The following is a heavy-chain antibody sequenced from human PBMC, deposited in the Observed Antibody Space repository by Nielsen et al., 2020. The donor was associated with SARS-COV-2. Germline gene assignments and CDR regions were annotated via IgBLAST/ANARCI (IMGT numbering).Heavy chain of an antibody. CDR2: ISGSGGST. J-gene: IGHJ3*02. Sequence: GESLKISCAASGFTFSSYSMNWVRQAPGKGLEWVSAISGSGGSTYYADSVKGRFTISRDNSKNTLYLQMNSLRAEDTAVYYCAREYYDILTGYDAFDIWGQGTMVTVSS. CDR1: GFTFSSYS. D-gene: IGHD3-9*01. V-gene: IGHV3-23*01. CDR3: AREYYDILTGYDAFDI.